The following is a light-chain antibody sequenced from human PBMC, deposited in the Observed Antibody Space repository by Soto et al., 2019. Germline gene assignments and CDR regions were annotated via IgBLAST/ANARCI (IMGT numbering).Light chain of an antibody. V-gene: IGKV3-20*01. J-gene: IGKJ2*01. CDR3: QQYGSSPRYT. CDR2: GAS. Sequence: EIVLTQSPGTLSLSPGERATLSCRASQSVSSSYLAWCQQKPGQAPRLLIYGASSRATGIPDRFSGSGSGKDFTLTISRLEPEDFAVYYCQQYGSSPRYTFGQGTKLEIK. CDR1: QSVSSSY.